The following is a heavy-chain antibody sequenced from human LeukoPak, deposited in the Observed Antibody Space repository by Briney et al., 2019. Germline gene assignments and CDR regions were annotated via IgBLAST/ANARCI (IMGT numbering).Heavy chain of an antibody. CDR3: ARVLSAYYYGSGTSWYFDY. D-gene: IGHD3-10*01. V-gene: IGHV5-51*01. CDR1: GYSFTSYW. Sequence: GAPLHISCNGSGYSFTSYWIGGARPMPGKGVEWMGIIYRGDSDTRYSPSFQGQVTISADKTISTAYLQWSSLKASDTAMYYCARVLSAYYYGSGTSWYFDYWGQGTLVTVST. CDR2: IYRGDSDT. J-gene: IGHJ4*02.